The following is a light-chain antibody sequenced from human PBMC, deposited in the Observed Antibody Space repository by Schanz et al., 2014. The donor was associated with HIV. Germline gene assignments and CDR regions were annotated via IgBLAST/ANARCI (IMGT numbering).Light chain of an antibody. Sequence: EIVLTQSPGTLSLSPGERATLSCRASQSVTSRYLAWYQQKPGQAPRLLIYGASNKATGIPDRFSGSGSGSDFNLPISRLEGEDFAVYYCQQYYTSPPFGPGTKVDFK. J-gene: IGKJ3*01. CDR2: GAS. CDR1: QSVTSRY. V-gene: IGKV3-20*01. CDR3: QQYYTSPP.